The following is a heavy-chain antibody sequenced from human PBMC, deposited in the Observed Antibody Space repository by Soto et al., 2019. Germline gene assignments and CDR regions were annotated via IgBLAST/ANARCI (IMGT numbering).Heavy chain of an antibody. CDR1: GYTFTSYY. V-gene: IGHV1-46*01. J-gene: IGHJ6*02. D-gene: IGHD3-22*01. CDR2: INPSGGST. CDR3: AREQKYYYDSSGYYYYYGMDV. Sequence: GASVKVSCKASGYTFTSYYMHWVRQAPGQGLEWMGIINPSGGSTSYAQKFQGRVTMTRDTSTSTVYMELSSLRSEDTAVYYCAREQKYYYDSSGYYYYYGMDVWGQGTTVTVS.